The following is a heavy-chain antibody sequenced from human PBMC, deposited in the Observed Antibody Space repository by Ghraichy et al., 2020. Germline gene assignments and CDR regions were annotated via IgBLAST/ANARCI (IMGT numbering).Heavy chain of an antibody. CDR2: IYYSGST. CDR3: ARVRIAARSFNLFDY. Sequence: SETLSLTCTVSGGSISSYYWSWIRQPPGKGLEWIGYIYYSGSTNYNPSLKSRVTISVDTSKNQFSLKLSSVTAADTAVYYCARVRIAARSFNLFDYWGQGTLVTVSS. V-gene: IGHV4-59*01. J-gene: IGHJ4*02. CDR1: GGSISSYY. D-gene: IGHD6-6*01.